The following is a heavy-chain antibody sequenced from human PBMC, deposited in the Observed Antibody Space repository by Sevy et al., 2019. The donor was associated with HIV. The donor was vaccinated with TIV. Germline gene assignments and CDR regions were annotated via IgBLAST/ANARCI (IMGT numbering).Heavy chain of an antibody. V-gene: IGHV1-2*05. CDR2: IYPNSGGT. Sequence: ASVKVSCKASGYTFTGDYLYWVRQAPGQGLEWMGRIYPNSGGTNYAQKFQGRVTMTRDTSISTAYMELSRLRYDDTGVYYCARDGSGGTTNSGMDVWGQGTTVTVSS. CDR3: ARDGSGGTTNSGMDV. D-gene: IGHD1-7*01. CDR1: GYTFTGDY. J-gene: IGHJ6*02.